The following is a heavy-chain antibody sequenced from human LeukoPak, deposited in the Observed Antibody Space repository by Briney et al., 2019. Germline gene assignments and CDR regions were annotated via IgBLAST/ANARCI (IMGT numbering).Heavy chain of an antibody. CDR2: ISGSGGNT. V-gene: IGHV3-23*01. D-gene: IGHD5-24*01. Sequence: TGGSLRLSCAASGFTFSNYAMSWVRQAPGKGLEWVSAISGSGGNTYYADPVKGRFIVSRDNSKNTLYLHMTSLGAEDTAVYYCVKEGPGHNYGDCWGQGALVTVSS. CDR3: VKEGPGHNYGDC. CDR1: GFTFSNYA. J-gene: IGHJ4*02.